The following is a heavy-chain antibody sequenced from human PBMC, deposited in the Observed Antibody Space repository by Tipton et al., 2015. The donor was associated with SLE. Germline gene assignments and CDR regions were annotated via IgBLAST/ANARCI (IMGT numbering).Heavy chain of an antibody. Sequence: SLRLSCAASGFTFSGYEMNWVRQAPGRGLEWVSYISTSGTTMHYAESMKGRFTISRDNAKNSLYLQMNSLRAEDTAFYYCARTQKGSCWYPNDYWGRGTLVTVSS. J-gene: IGHJ4*02. CDR1: GFTFSGYE. CDR3: ARTQKGSCWYPNDY. CDR2: ISTSGTTM. V-gene: IGHV3-48*03. D-gene: IGHD6-13*01.